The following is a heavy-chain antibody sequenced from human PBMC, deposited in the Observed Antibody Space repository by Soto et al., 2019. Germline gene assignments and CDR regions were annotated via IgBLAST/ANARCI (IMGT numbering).Heavy chain of an antibody. CDR1: GGTISSGGDY. CDR2: IYYSGST. CDR3: ARGRGYYCCYGMDV. D-gene: IGHD3-10*01. V-gene: IGHV4-31*03. Sequence: CLPTSVVGGTISSGGDYLSWIHQHPGKGLEWIGYIYYSGSTNYNPSLKSRVTISVDTSKNQFSLKLSSVTAADTAVYYCARGRGYYCCYGMDVWGQGTTVPVSS. J-gene: IGHJ6*02.